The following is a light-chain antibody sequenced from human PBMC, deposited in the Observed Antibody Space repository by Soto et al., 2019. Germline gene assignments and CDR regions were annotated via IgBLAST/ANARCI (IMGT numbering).Light chain of an antibody. CDR1: GRDVGTYNF. CDR3: SSYADTNAYV. J-gene: IGLJ1*01. V-gene: IGLV2-8*01. CDR2: EVS. Sequence: SALAQTPSASGPHGQSVTISLARTGRDVGTYNFVSWYQQHPGKAPKLMVYEVSMRPSGVPDRFSGSKSGNTASLTVSVLQAEHEADYFCSSYADTNAYVFATGTKVTVL.